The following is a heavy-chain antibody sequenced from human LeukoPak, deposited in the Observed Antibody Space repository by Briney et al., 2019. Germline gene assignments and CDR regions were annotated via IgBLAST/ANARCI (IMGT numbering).Heavy chain of an antibody. V-gene: IGHV1-2*02. D-gene: IGHD6-13*01. CDR2: INPSSGCT. Sequence: ASAKVSCKTSGYSFTSYYIHWVRQAPGQGLEWMGWINPSSGCTEYAQKFQGRVTMTGDTSISTAYMELSRLRSDDTAVYYCARDRGSSWYVDYWGQGTLVTVSS. CDR3: ARDRGSSWYVDY. J-gene: IGHJ4*02. CDR1: GYSFTSYY.